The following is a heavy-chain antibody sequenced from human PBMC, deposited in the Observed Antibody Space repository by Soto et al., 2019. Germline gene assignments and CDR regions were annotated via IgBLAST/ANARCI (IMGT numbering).Heavy chain of an antibody. V-gene: IGHV3-23*01. J-gene: IGHJ6*03. CDR3: AKDPPNYYGSGSYSHMDV. CDR1: GFTFSSYA. CDR2: ISGSGGST. Sequence: PGGSLRLSCAASGFTFSSYAMSWVRQAPGKGLEWVSAISGSGGSTYYADSVKGRFTISRDNSKNTLYLQMNSLRAEDTAVYYCAKDPPNYYGSGSYSHMDVWGKGTTVTVSS. D-gene: IGHD3-10*01.